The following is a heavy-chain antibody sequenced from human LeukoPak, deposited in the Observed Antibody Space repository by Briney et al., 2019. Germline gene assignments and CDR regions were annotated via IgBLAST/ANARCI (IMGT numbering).Heavy chain of an antibody. J-gene: IGHJ4*02. CDR3: ARDKPAAGTRFYFVY. CDR2: INHSGST. D-gene: IGHD6-13*01. CDR1: GGSFSDYY. Sequence: KPSETLSHTCAVYGGSFSDYYWSWIRQPPGKGLEWIGEINHSGSTNYNPSLKSRVTISVDTSKNQFSLKLSSVTAADTAVYYCARDKPAAGTRFYFVYCGQGTLVTVSS. V-gene: IGHV4-34*01.